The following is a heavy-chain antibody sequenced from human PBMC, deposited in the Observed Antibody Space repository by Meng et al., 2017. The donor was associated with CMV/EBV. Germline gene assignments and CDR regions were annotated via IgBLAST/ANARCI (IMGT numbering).Heavy chain of an antibody. J-gene: IGHJ4*02. V-gene: IGHV1-46*01. Sequence: QGALGESGAEVKKPGASVKVSCKASGYTFTSYYMHWVRQAPGQGLEWMGIINPSGGSTSYAQKFQGRVTMTRDTSTSTVYMELSSLRSEDTAVYYCAREGEGVVAATPHFDYWGQGTLVTVSS. CDR3: AREGEGVVAATPHFDY. CDR2: INPSGGST. CDR1: GYTFTSYY. D-gene: IGHD2-15*01.